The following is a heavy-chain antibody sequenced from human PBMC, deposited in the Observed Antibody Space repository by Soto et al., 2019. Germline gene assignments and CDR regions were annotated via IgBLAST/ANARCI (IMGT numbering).Heavy chain of an antibody. J-gene: IGHJ6*02. Sequence: PSETLSLTCTVSGGSIRSGDYYWSWIRQPPGKGLEGIGYIYYSGSTYYNPSLKSRVTISVDTSKNQFSLKLSSVTAADTAVYYCARNSYGNQNYYYGMDVWGQGTTVNVSS. V-gene: IGHV4-30-4*01. CDR3: ARNSYGNQNYYYGMDV. CDR1: GGSIRSGDYY. D-gene: IGHD5-18*01. CDR2: IYYSGST.